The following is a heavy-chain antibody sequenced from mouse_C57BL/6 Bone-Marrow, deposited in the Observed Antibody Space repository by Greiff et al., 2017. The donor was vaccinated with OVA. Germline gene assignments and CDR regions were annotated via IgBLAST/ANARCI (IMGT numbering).Heavy chain of an antibody. CDR2: IDPNSGGT. Sequence: QVQLQQPGAELVKPGASVKVSCKASGYTFTSYWMHWVKQRPGRGLEWIGRIDPNSGGTKYNEKFKSKATLTVDKPSSTAYMQLSSLTSEDSAVYYCARSQDYDWFAYWGQGTLVTVSA. D-gene: IGHD2-4*01. J-gene: IGHJ3*01. CDR3: ARSQDYDWFAY. V-gene: IGHV1-72*01. CDR1: GYTFTSYW.